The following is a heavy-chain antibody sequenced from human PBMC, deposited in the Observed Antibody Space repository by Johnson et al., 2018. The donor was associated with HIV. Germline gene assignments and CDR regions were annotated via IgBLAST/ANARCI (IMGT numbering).Heavy chain of an antibody. V-gene: IGHV3-20*04. CDR3: ARGGSSWYLRAFDI. D-gene: IGHD6-13*01. CDR1: GFIFDYYD. J-gene: IGHJ3*02. CDR2: ISWNGGST. Sequence: EVQLVESGGGVVRPGGSLRLSCAASGFIFDYYDMSWVRQAPGKGLEWVSGISWNGGSTGYADSVEGRFTISRDNAKNSLYLQMNSLRPDDTAVYYCARGGSSWYLRAFDIWGQGTMVTVSS.